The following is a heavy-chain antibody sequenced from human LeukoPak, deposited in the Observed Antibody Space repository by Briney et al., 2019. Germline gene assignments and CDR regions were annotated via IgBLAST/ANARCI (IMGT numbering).Heavy chain of an antibody. J-gene: IGHJ4*02. V-gene: IGHV4-34*01. CDR1: GGSISVYY. D-gene: IGHD3-22*01. Sequence: PSETLSLTCTVSGGSISVYYWSWIRQPPGKGLEWIGEINHSGSTNYNPSLKSRVTISVDTSKNQFSLKLSSVTAADTAVYYCARGQPPVYYYDSSGTAFLRYWGQGTLVTVSS. CDR2: INHSGST. CDR3: ARGQPPVYYYDSSGTAFLRY.